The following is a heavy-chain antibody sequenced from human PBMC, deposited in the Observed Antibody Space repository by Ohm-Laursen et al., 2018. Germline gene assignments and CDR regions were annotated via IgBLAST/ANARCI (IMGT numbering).Heavy chain of an antibody. D-gene: IGHD6-19*01. Sequence: ASVKVSCKASGYTFTGYYMHWVRQAPGQGLEWMGWINPNSGGTNYAQRFQGRVTMTRDTSISTAYMELSSLRSEDTAVYYCASWRDPGREQWLVSEYFQHWGQGTLVTVSS. J-gene: IGHJ1*01. CDR3: ASWRDPGREQWLVSEYFQH. CDR1: GYTFTGYY. CDR2: INPNSGGT. V-gene: IGHV1-2*02.